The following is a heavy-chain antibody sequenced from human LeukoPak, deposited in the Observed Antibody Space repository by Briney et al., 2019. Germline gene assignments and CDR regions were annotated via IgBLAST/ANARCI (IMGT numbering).Heavy chain of an antibody. J-gene: IGHJ4*02. Sequence: GGSLRLSCEGSGFTFSSFTMNWVRQAPGKGLEWVSTISDGSRDTHYAGSVKGRFTISRDDSQNIVYLQMDSLRAEDTALYYCTTRLRNHFDYWGQGTQVTVSS. CDR1: GFTFSSFT. V-gene: IGHV3-23*01. CDR2: ISDGSRDT. D-gene: IGHD5-12*01. CDR3: TTRLRNHFDY.